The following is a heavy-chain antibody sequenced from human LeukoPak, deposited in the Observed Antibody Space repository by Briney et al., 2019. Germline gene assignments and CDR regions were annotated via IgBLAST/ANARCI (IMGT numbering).Heavy chain of an antibody. CDR3: ARVRDGYNYNFDY. D-gene: IGHD5-24*01. V-gene: IGHV1-2*02. Sequence: ASVKVSCKASGYTFTGYYIHWVRQAPGQGLEWMGWINPNSGAADYAQKFYGRVTMTRDTSISTAYIELSRLRSDDTAVYYCARVRDGYNYNFDYRGQGTLVTVSS. CDR2: INPNSGAA. J-gene: IGHJ4*02. CDR1: GYTFTGYY.